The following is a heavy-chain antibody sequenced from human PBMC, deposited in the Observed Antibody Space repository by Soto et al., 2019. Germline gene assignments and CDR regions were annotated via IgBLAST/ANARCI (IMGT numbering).Heavy chain of an antibody. Sequence: VASVKVSCKASGGTFSSYAISWVRQAPGQGLEWMGGIIPIFGTANYAQKFQGRVTITADESTSTAYMELSSLRSEDTAVYYCARYSPAYDFWSGYSFYYYYGMDVWGQGTTVTVSS. D-gene: IGHD3-3*01. CDR2: IIPIFGTA. CDR1: GGTFSSYA. J-gene: IGHJ6*02. V-gene: IGHV1-69*13. CDR3: ARYSPAYDFWSGYSFYYYYGMDV.